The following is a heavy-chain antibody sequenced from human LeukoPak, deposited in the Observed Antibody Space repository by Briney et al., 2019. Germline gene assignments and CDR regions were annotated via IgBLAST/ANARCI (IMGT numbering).Heavy chain of an antibody. D-gene: IGHD2-2*01. Sequence: ASVKVSCKASGYTFTSYAMSWVRQAPGQGLEWMGWINTNTGNPTYAQGFTGRFVFSLDTSVSTAYLQISSLKAEDTAVYYCAREGYCSSTSCYAGGGWFDPWGQGTLVTVSS. CDR1: GYTFTSYA. CDR2: INTNTGNP. CDR3: AREGYCSSTSCYAGGGWFDP. J-gene: IGHJ5*02. V-gene: IGHV7-4-1*02.